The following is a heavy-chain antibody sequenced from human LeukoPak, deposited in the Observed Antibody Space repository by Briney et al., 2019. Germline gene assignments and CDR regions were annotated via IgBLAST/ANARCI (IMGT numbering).Heavy chain of an antibody. Sequence: ASVKVSCKASGYTVTSYYMHWVRQAPGQGLEWMAIVNPSGSSSYAQKFQGRVTITADESTSTAYMELSSLRSEDTAVYYCARPQGIAAADPNRDYYYYGMDVWGQGTTVTVSS. D-gene: IGHD6-13*01. V-gene: IGHV1-46*01. CDR2: VNPSGSS. CDR1: GYTVTSYY. CDR3: ARPQGIAAADPNRDYYYYGMDV. J-gene: IGHJ6*02.